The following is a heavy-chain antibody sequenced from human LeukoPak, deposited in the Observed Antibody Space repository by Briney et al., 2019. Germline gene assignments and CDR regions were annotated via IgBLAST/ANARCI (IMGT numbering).Heavy chain of an antibody. J-gene: IGHJ6*03. Sequence: SETLSLTCTVSGGSISSYYWSWIRQPPGKGLEWIGYIYYGGSTNYNPSLKSRVAISVDTSKNQFSLKPTSVTAAHTAVYYCARTMEGYCSGGSCYQYSYYMDVWGKGTTVTVSS. CDR1: GGSISSYY. CDR3: ARTMEGYCSGGSCYQYSYYMDV. V-gene: IGHV4-59*01. D-gene: IGHD2-15*01. CDR2: IYYGGST.